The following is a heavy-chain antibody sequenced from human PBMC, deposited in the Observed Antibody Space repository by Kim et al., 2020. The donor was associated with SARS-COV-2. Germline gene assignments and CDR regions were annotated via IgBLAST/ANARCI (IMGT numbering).Heavy chain of an antibody. CDR3: ERTRHDGYRGFAMDV. J-gene: IGHJ6*02. CDR1: GFSLSTSKMC. CDR2: IDWDDVK. D-gene: IGHD5-12*01. Sequence: SGPTLVNPTQTLTLTCTFSGFSLSTSKMCVSWIRQPPGKALEWLARIDWDDVKYYSTSLKTRLTISKDTSKNQVVLTMTNMDPVDTATYYCERTRHDGYRGFAMDVWGQGTTVTVSS. V-gene: IGHV2-70*11.